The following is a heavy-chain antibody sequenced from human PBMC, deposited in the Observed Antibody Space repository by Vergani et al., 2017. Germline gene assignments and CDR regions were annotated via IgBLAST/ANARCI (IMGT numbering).Heavy chain of an antibody. CDR2: ISSSSSTI. CDR1: GFTFSSYS. J-gene: IGHJ6*02. CDR3: ARDLYYGSXSYHLVYYYYGMDV. V-gene: IGHV3-48*01. D-gene: IGHD3-10*01. Sequence: EVQLVESGGGLVQPGGSLRLSCAASGFTFSSYSMNWVRQAPGKGLEWVSYISSSSSTIYYADSVKGRFTISRDNAKNSLYLQMNSLRAEDTAVYYCARDLYYGSXSYHLVYYYYGMDVWGQGTTVTVSS.